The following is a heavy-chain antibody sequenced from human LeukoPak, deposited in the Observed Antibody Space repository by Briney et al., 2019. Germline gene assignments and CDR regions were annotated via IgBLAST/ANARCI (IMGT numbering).Heavy chain of an antibody. CDR2: INPNSGGT. D-gene: IGHD5-18*01. CDR3: ARDKFVDTAMVTRY. Sequence: ASVKVSCKASGYTFTGYYMHWVRQAPGQGLEWMGWINPNSGGTNYAQKFQGRVTMTRDTSISTAYMELSRLRSDDTAVYYCARDKFVDTAMVTRYWGQGTLVTVYS. J-gene: IGHJ4*02. CDR1: GYTFTGYY. V-gene: IGHV1-2*02.